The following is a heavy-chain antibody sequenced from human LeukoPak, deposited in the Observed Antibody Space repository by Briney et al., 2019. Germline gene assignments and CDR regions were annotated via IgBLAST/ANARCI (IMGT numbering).Heavy chain of an antibody. Sequence: GGSLRLSCAASGFTFSSYWMHWVRQAPGKGLVWVSHINGDGGTTTYADSVKGRFTISRDNAKNTLYLQMNSLGAEDTAVFYCARSNNYGFDYWGQGTLVTVSS. D-gene: IGHD5-24*01. CDR1: GFTFSSYW. J-gene: IGHJ4*02. V-gene: IGHV3-74*03. CDR2: INGDGGTT. CDR3: ARSNNYGFDY.